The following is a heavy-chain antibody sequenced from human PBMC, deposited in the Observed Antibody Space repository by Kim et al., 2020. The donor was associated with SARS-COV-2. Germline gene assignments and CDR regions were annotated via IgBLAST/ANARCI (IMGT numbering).Heavy chain of an antibody. V-gene: IGHV1-18*01. CDR1: GYTFTSYG. CDR3: ARDLEGPRFYYYYGMDV. CDR2: ISAYNGNT. J-gene: IGHJ6*02. Sequence: ASVKVSCKASGYTFTSYGISWVRQAPGQGLEWMGWISAYNGNTNYAQKLQGRVTMTTDTSTSTAYMELRSLRSDDTAVYYCARDLEGPRFYYYYGMDVWGQGTTVTVSS.